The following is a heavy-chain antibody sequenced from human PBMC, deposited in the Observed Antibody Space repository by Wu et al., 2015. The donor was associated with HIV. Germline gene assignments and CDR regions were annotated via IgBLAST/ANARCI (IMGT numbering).Heavy chain of an antibody. CDR2: ISPFNGNT. Sequence: QIQLVQSGDEVKKPGASVTVSCQASGYTFTSYGVSWVRQAPGQGLEWMGWISPFNGNTNYAQKFKGRVTMTADKYTKTAYLELRSLRSDDTAVYYCARGDYSYTNYYYYYMDVWGKGTTVTVSS. D-gene: IGHD3-16*02. CDR3: ARGDYSYTNYYYYYMDV. CDR1: GYTFTSYG. V-gene: IGHV1-18*01. J-gene: IGHJ6*03.